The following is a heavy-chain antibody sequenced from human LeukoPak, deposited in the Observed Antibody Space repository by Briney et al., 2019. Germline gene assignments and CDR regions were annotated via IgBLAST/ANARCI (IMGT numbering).Heavy chain of an antibody. Sequence: PSETLSLTCTVSGYSISSGYYWGWIRPPPGKGLEWIGSIYHSGSTYYNPSLKSRVTISVDTSKNQFSLKLSSVTAADTAVYYCARHSGQPAEYFQHWGQGTLVTVSS. CDR3: ARHSGQPAEYFQH. D-gene: IGHD5-12*01. CDR1: GYSISSGYY. J-gene: IGHJ1*01. CDR2: IYHSGST. V-gene: IGHV4-38-2*02.